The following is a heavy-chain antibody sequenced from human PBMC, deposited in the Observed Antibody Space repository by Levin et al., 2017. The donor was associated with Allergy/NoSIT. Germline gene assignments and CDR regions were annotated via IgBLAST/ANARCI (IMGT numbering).Heavy chain of an antibody. D-gene: IGHD1-26*01. J-gene: IGHJ4*02. Sequence: GESLKISCKASGYNFTDFYIHWVRQAPGQGLEWMGWINPRNGDTKYIQNFQDRVTMTTDTSIATAYMELGSLRSDDTAVFYCARVLSGSYSYGYWGQGTLVTVSS. CDR1: GYNFTDFY. CDR2: INPRNGDT. CDR3: ARVLSGSYSYGY. V-gene: IGHV1-2*02.